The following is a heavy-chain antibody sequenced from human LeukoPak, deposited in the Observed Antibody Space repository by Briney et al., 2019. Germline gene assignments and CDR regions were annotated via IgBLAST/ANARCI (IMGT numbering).Heavy chain of an antibody. D-gene: IGHD2-15*01. Sequence: ASVKVSCKAPGYTFTSYDINWVRQATGQGLEWMGWMNPNSGNTGYAQKFQGRVTMTRNTSISTAYMELSSLRSEDTAVYYCARESCSGGSCYSDYWGQGTLVTVSS. CDR2: MNPNSGNT. J-gene: IGHJ4*02. CDR1: GYTFTSYD. CDR3: ARESCSGGSCYSDY. V-gene: IGHV1-8*01.